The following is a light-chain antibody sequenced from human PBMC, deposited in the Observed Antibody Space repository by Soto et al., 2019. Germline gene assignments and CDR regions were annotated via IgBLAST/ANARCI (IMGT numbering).Light chain of an antibody. J-gene: IGLJ1*01. CDR2: DNN. Sequence: QSVLTQPPSVSAAPRQKVTSSCSGSSSNIENYYVSWYQQIPGTAPKLLIYDNNKRPSGIPDRFSGSKSGTSATLDITGLQTGDEADYYCGTYDSSLCDGVFGTGTKVNVL. V-gene: IGLV1-51*01. CDR1: SSNIENYY. CDR3: GTYDSSLCDGV.